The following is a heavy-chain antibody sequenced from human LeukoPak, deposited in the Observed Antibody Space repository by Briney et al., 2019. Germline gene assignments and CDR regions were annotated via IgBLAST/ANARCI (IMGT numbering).Heavy chain of an antibody. CDR1: GYTFINYY. V-gene: IGHV1-46*01. CDR3: ARSYSGSYYAESGVDY. Sequence: ASVKVSCKASGYTFINYYMHWVRQAPGQGLEWMGIINPSGGSTRYAQKFQGRVTMTRDTSTSTVYMELSSLRSEDTAVYYCARSYSGSYYAESGVDYWGQGTLDTVSS. D-gene: IGHD1-26*01. J-gene: IGHJ4*02. CDR2: INPSGGST.